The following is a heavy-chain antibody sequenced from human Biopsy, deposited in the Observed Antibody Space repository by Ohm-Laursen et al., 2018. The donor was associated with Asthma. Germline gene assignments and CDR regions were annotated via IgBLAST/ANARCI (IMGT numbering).Heavy chain of an antibody. D-gene: IGHD6-13*01. CDR1: GFTFDDYA. CDR2: VSWNSGSI. J-gene: IGHJ4*02. CDR3: VKDIRLQLWGFDS. Sequence: SLRLSCAASGFTFDDYAMHWVRQAPGKGLEWVSGVSWNSGSIDYADSVKGRFTISRDNAKNSLYLQMNSLRGADTALFYCVKDIRLQLWGFDSWGQGTLVTVSS. V-gene: IGHV3-9*01.